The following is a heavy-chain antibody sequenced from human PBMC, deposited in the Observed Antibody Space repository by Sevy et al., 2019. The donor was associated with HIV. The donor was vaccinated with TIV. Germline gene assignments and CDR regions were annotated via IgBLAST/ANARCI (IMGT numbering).Heavy chain of an antibody. CDR2: INHSGST. J-gene: IGHJ4*02. V-gene: IGHV4-34*01. CDR1: GGSFSGDY. CDR3: ARGPSSICQSRGGYFDY. D-gene: IGHD6-13*01. Sequence: SETLSLTCAVYGGSFSGDYWSWIRQPPGKGLEWIGEINHSGSTNYNPSLKSRVTISVDTSKNQFSLKLSSVTAADTAVYYCARGPSSICQSRGGYFDYWGQGTLVTVSS.